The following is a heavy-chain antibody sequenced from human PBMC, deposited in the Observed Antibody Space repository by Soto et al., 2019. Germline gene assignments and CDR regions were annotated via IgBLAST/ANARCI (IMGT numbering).Heavy chain of an antibody. CDR2: ISGSGSTI. CDR1: GFTFSDDY. D-gene: IGHD6-19*01. J-gene: IGHJ4*02. Sequence: GGSLRLSCAASGFTFSDDYMTWIRQAPGKGLEWVSYISGSGSTIYYADSVKGRCTISRDNAKKSLYLQMNSLRAEDTALFSCARGACSGHVSYYAFWAQGPLVPVSS. CDR3: ARGACSGHVSYYAF. V-gene: IGHV3-11*01.